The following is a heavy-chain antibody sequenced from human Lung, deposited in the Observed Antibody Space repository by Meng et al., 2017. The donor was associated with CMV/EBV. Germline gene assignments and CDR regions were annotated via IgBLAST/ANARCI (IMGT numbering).Heavy chain of an antibody. D-gene: IGHD2-2*01. CDR1: GGSFSGYY. CDR2: INHSGST. CDR3: ARRRIGYCSSTTGINFDY. J-gene: IGHJ4*02. Sequence: SETLSLTFAVYGGSFSGYYWSWIRQPPGKGLEWIGEINHSGSTNYNPSLKSGVTISVDTSKNPYSLKLSSVTAADTAVYYCARRRIGYCSSTTGINFDYWXQGTLVXVSS. V-gene: IGHV4-34*01.